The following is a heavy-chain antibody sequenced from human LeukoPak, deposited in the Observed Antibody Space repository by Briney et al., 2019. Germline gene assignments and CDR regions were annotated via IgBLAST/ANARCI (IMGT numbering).Heavy chain of an antibody. CDR3: AKDRGAVDFWSGYDFDY. J-gene: IGHJ4*02. CDR2: INSDGSST. Sequence: GGSLRLSCAASGFTLSSYWMHWVRQAPGKGLVWVSRINSDGSSTSYADSVKGRFTISRDNAKNTLYLQMNSLRAEDTAVYYCAKDRGAVDFWSGYDFDYWGQGTLVSVSS. CDR1: GFTLSSYW. D-gene: IGHD3-3*01. V-gene: IGHV3-74*01.